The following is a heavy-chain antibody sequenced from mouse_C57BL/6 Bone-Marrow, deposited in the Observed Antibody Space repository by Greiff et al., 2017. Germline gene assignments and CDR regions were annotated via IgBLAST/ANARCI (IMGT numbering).Heavy chain of an antibody. CDR1: YFAFMASA. CDR3: ARSFAYFYSMDY. CDR2: FTMYRDAT. V-gene: IGHV1-49*01. J-gene: IGHJ4*01. Sequence: LQQSGAELVRPGSSVTLSCKDSYFAFMASAMHWVQQRPGHGLEWIGSFTMYRDATEYCEHFTGKATLTANPSSSTAYMELSSLTSEDSEVYYCARSFAYFYSMDYWGQGTSVTVSS. D-gene: IGHD2-10*01.